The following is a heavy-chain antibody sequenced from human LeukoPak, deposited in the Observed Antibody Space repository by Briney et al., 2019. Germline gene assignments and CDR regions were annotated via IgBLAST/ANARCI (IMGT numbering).Heavy chain of an antibody. CDR2: IYYSGST. Sequence: PSETLSLTCIVSGGSISSSSYYWGWIRQPPGKGLEWIGSIYYSGSTYYNPSLKSRVIISEDTSKNQFSLKLSSVTAADTAVYYCARRQYSGYDSGFDYWGQGTLVTVSS. J-gene: IGHJ4*02. D-gene: IGHD5-12*01. V-gene: IGHV4-39*01. CDR1: GGSISSSSYY. CDR3: ARRQYSGYDSGFDY.